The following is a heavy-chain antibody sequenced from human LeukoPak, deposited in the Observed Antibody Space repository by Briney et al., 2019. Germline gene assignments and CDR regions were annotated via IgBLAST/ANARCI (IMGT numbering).Heavy chain of an antibody. CDR1: GFTFSSYA. Sequence: GGSLRLSCAASGFTFSSYAMSWVRQAPGKGLEWVSSISSSSSYIYYADSVKGRFTISRDNAKNSLYLQMNSLRAEDTAVYYCARSGYLTSISYFDYWGQGTLVIVPS. J-gene: IGHJ4*02. CDR2: ISSSSSYI. D-gene: IGHD3-9*01. CDR3: ARSGYLTSISYFDY. V-gene: IGHV3-21*01.